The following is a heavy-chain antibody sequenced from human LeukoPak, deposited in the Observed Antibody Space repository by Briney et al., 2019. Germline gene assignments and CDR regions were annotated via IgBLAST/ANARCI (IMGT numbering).Heavy chain of an antibody. J-gene: IGHJ5*02. D-gene: IGHD4-17*01. CDR2: ISAYNGNT. CDR3: ARDQEVLRGYGDTINWFDP. Sequence: ASVKVSCKASGYTFTSYGISWVRQAPGQGLEWMGWISAYNGNTNYAQKLQGRVTMTTDTSTSTAYKELRSLRSDDTAVYYCARDQEVLRGYGDTINWFDPWGQGTLVTVSS. CDR1: GYTFTSYG. V-gene: IGHV1-18*01.